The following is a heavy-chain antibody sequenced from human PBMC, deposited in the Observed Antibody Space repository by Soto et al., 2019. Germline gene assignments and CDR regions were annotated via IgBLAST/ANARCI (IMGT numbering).Heavy chain of an antibody. V-gene: IGHV3-48*01. CDR3: ATLTIFGVAVYYYGMDF. CDR1: GLTFSSYS. Sequence: GGSLRLSCAASGLTFSSYSMNWVRQAPGKGLGWVSSISSSSSPIYYGGSVKGRFTICRDPAKNPMYLQMNSLRTEDTAVYDCATLTIFGVAVYYYGMDFWGQGTTVTVSS. J-gene: IGHJ6*02. D-gene: IGHD3-3*01. CDR2: ISSSSSPI.